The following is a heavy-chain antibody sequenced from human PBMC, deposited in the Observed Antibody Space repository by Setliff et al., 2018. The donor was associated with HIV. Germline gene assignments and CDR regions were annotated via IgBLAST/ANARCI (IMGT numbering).Heavy chain of an antibody. D-gene: IGHD2-2*01. CDR2: IYNSVTT. V-gene: IGHV4-59*01. J-gene: IGHJ5*02. CDR3: ARGGTSSNWFGP. Sequence: SETLSLTCIVSGASISSNTWSWIRQAPGKGLQWIGFIYNSVTTNYNPSLKSRVTISLDTSKNQFSLKLTSVTAADTAVYYCARGGTSSNWFGPWGQGTLVTV. CDR1: GASISSNT.